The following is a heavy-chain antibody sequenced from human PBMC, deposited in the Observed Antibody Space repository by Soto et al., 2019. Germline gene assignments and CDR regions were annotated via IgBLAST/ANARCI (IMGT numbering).Heavy chain of an antibody. CDR1: GFTFSSYS. CDR2: ISSSSSYI. CDR3: ARVGLKAGGAFDL. Sequence: EVQLVESGGGLVKPGGSLRLSCAASGFTFSSYSMNWVRQAPGKGLEWVSSISSSSSYIYYADSVKGRFTISRDNAKNSLYLQMNSLRAEDTAVYYCARVGLKAGGAFDLWGRGTLVTVSS. J-gene: IGHJ2*01. V-gene: IGHV3-21*01. D-gene: IGHD3-16*01.